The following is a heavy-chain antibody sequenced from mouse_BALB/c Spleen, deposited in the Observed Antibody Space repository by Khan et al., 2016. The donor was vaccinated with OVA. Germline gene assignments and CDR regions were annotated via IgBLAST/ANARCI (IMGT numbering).Heavy chain of an antibody. V-gene: IGHV1-26*01. CDR2: INPNNGGT. Sequence: MKQYGPDLVKPGASVKISCKASGYSFTGYYMYWVKQSHGKSLEWIGRINPNNGGTSFNQKFKGKAILTVDKSSNTAYMELRSLTSEDSAVYYCTRDDAAYWGQGTLVTVSA. CDR3: TRDDAAY. J-gene: IGHJ3*01. D-gene: IGHD2-12*01. CDR1: GYSFTGYY.